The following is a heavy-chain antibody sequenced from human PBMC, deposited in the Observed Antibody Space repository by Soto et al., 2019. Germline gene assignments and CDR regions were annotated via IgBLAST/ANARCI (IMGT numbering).Heavy chain of an antibody. J-gene: IGHJ4*02. CDR3: VREGAFDTFDY. V-gene: IGHV3-48*03. CDR1: GFTFSSYQ. CDR2: ISTGGSTT. Sequence: EVQLVESGGGLVQPGGSLRLSCAASGFTFSSYQMNWVRQAPGKGPEWVSHISTGGSTTDSADSVKGRFTISRDNAKNSLFLQRNSLRADDTAVYYCVREGAFDTFDYWGQGSLVTVSS. D-gene: IGHD3-9*01.